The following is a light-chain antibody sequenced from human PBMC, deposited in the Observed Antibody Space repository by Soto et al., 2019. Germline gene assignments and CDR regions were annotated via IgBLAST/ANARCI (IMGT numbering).Light chain of an antibody. V-gene: IGKV3-11*01. CDR1: QSISTY. CDR2: DAS. Sequence: EIVLTQSPATLSLSPGERATLSCRASQSISTYLAWYQQKPGQAPRLLIYDASNRATGIPARFSGSGSGTDFTLTISSLEPEDFAVYYCQHRSNWPLTFGGGTKVEIK. J-gene: IGKJ4*01. CDR3: QHRSNWPLT.